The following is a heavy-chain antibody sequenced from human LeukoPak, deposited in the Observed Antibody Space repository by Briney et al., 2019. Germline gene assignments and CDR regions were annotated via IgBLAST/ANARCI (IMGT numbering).Heavy chain of an antibody. CDR3: AKDMLGFKVGATLFDY. D-gene: IGHD1-26*01. CDR1: GFTFSSYA. V-gene: IGHV3-64*02. J-gene: IGHJ4*02. Sequence: RTGGSLRLSCAASGFTFSSYAMHWVRQAPGKGLEYGSAISSDGDSTYYADSVKGRFAISRDNSKNTLYLQMNSLRAEDTAVYYCAKDMLGFKVGATLFDYWGQGTLVTVSS. CDR2: ISSDGDST.